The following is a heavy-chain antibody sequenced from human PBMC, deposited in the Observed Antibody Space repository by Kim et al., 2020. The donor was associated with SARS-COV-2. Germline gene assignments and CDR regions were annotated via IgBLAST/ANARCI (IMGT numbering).Heavy chain of an antibody. CDR3: ARQWSGSAPGDY. CDR1: GDSISSYY. V-gene: IGHV4-59*08. D-gene: IGHD3-3*01. CDR2: ISYSGST. Sequence: SETLSLTCTVSGDSISSYYWSWIRQPPGKGLEWIGYISYSGSTNYNPSLKSRVTISLDTSKNQFSLRLRSVTAADTAVYYCARQWSGSAPGDYWGQGTLVTVSS. J-gene: IGHJ4*02.